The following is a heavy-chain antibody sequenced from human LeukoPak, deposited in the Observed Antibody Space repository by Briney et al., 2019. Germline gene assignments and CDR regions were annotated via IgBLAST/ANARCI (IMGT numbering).Heavy chain of an antibody. CDR3: ARDSTEWNYVLGY. Sequence: GGSLRLSCAASGFTFSTYTIYWVRQAPGKGLEWVALISFDGRDKYYADSLKGRFTISRDNSKNTLFLEMNSLRAEVTAVYYCARDSTEWNYVLGYWGQGTLVTVSS. CDR2: ISFDGRDK. J-gene: IGHJ4*02. D-gene: IGHD1-7*01. CDR1: GFTFSTYT. V-gene: IGHV3-30-3*01.